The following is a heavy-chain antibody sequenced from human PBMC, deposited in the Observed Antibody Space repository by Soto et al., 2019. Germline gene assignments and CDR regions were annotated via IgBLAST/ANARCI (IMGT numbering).Heavy chain of an antibody. Sequence: SETLSLTCAISGDSVSSNSAAWNWIRQSPPRGLEWLGRTYYRSKWYIEYAVSVKSRIAINPDTSKNQFSLQLNSVTPEDTAVYYCARTKSVFDSWGQGTLVTVSS. V-gene: IGHV6-1*01. CDR2: TYYRSKWYI. CDR1: GDSVSSNSAA. CDR3: ARTKSVFDS. J-gene: IGHJ4*02.